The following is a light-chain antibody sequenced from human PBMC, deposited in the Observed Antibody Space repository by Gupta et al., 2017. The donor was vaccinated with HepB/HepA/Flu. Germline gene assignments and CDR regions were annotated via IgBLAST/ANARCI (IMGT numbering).Light chain of an antibody. CDR1: SSDVGGYNS. J-gene: IGLJ2*01. CDR3: TSFRSGSTLVI. CDR2: DVS. Sequence: QSGLTQPASVSGSPGQSITISCTGTSSDVGGYNSVSWYQQYPGRAPKLLIYDVSNRPSGVSNRFSGSKTGNSASLNISGLQAEDEAVYYCTSFRSGSTLVIFGGGTELTVL. V-gene: IGLV2-14*03.